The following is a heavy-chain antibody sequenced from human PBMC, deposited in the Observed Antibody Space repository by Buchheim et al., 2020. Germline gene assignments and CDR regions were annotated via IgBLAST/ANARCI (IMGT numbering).Heavy chain of an antibody. V-gene: IGHV3-74*01. D-gene: IGHD6-19*01. Sequence: EVQLVESGGGLVQPGGSLRLSCAASGFTFSSYWMHWVRQAPGKGLVWVSRIKTDGSSTSYAGSVKGRFTISRDNAKNTLFLQMDSLRVEDTAVYYCARDHGSSGWYGDYWGQGTL. CDR3: ARDHGSSGWYGDY. CDR2: IKTDGSST. CDR1: GFTFSSYW. J-gene: IGHJ4*02.